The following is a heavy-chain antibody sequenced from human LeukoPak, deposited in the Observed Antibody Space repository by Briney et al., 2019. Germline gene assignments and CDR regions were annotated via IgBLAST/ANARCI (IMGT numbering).Heavy chain of an antibody. CDR3: ARDPQFVAARFNWFDP. D-gene: IGHD5-18*01. CDR2: INNSGRT. Sequence: NPSETLSLTCAVYAGSFSGYYWSWLRQPPGKGLEWFGEINNSGRTNYNPSLKSRVTISVDTTKNQSSLKLCSVTAADTAVYYCARDPQFVAARFNWFDPWGQGTLVTVSS. J-gene: IGHJ5*02. V-gene: IGHV4-34*01. CDR1: AGSFSGYY.